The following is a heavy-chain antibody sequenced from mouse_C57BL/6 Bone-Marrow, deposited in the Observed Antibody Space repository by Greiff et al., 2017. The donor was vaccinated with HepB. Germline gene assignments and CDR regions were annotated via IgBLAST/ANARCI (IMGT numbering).Heavy chain of an antibody. CDR2: IHPNSGST. D-gene: IGHD1-1*01. J-gene: IGHJ4*01. CDR3: ARITYYYGSSYDAMDY. CDR1: GYTFTSYW. Sequence: QVQLQQPGAELVKPGASVKLSCKASGYTFTSYWMHWVKRRPGQGLEWIGMIHPNSGSTNYNEKLKSKATLTVDKSSSTAYMQLSSLTSEDSAVYYCARITYYYGSSYDAMDYWGQGTSVTVSS. V-gene: IGHV1-64*01.